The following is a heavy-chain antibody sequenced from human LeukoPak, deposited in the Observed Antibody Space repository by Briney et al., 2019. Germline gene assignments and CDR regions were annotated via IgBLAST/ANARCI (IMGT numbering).Heavy chain of an antibody. CDR1: GFTFSSYG. V-gene: IGHV3-30*18. CDR3: AKDNDSSGYQNDAFDI. J-gene: IGHJ3*02. D-gene: IGHD3-22*01. CDR2: ISYDGSNK. Sequence: PGRSLRLSCAASGFTFSSYGMHWVRQAPGKGLEWVAVISYDGSNKYYADSVKGRFTISRDNSKNTLYLQMNSLRAEDTAVYYCAKDNDSSGYQNDAFDIWGQGTMVTVSS.